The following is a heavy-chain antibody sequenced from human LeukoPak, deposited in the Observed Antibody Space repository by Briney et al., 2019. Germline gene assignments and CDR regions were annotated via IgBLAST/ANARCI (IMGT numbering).Heavy chain of an antibody. V-gene: IGHV4-39*01. Sequence: PSETLSLTCTVSGGSISSSSYYWGWIRQPPGKGLEWIGSIYYSGSTYYNPSLKSRVTISVDTSKNQFSLKLSSVTAADTAVYYCARQVMVRGVITRFNDAFDIRGQGTMVTVSS. D-gene: IGHD3-10*01. CDR2: IYYSGST. CDR3: ARQVMVRGVITRFNDAFDI. J-gene: IGHJ3*02. CDR1: GGSISSSSYY.